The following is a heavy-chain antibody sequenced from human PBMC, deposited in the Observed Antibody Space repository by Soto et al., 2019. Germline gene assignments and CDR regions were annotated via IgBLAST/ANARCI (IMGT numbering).Heavy chain of an antibody. CDR2: IKSQTDGGTT. V-gene: IGHV3-15*07. J-gene: IGHJ4*02. CDR3: TKRPAYSGSYSAFDS. D-gene: IGHD1-26*01. CDR1: GFTFSNAW. Sequence: PGGSLRLSCAASGFTFSNAWMNWVRQAPGKGPEWVGRIKSQTDGGTTDIAAPVKGRFTVSRDDSENTLFLQMNSLKAEDTAVYYCTKRPAYSGSYSAFDSWGQGTLVTVSS.